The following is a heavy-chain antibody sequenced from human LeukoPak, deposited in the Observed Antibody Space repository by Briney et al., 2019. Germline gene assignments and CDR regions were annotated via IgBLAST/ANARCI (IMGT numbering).Heavy chain of an antibody. CDR1: GYTFTSYY. D-gene: IGHD3-22*01. V-gene: IGHV1-46*01. CDR3: ARDYYDSSGYYVPGSFDY. Sequence: ASVKVSCKASGYTFTSYYMHWVRQAPGQGLEWMGIINPSGGSTSYAQKFQGRVTMTTDTSTSTAYMELRSLRSDDTAVYYCARDYYDSSGYYVPGSFDYWGQGTLVTVSS. CDR2: INPSGGST. J-gene: IGHJ4*02.